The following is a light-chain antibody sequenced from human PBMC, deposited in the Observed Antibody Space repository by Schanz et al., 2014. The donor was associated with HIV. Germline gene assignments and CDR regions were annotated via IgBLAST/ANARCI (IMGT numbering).Light chain of an antibody. J-gene: IGLJ3*02. CDR1: SIDAGGYNY. V-gene: IGLV2-14*03. CDR2: DVS. Sequence: QSALTQPAPVSGSPGQSITISCTGTSIDAGGYNYVSWYQQHPGKAPKLMIYDVSYRPSGISNRFSGSKSGSTASLTISGLQAEDEADYYCTSYTSSTWVFGGGTKLTVL. CDR3: TSYTSSTWV.